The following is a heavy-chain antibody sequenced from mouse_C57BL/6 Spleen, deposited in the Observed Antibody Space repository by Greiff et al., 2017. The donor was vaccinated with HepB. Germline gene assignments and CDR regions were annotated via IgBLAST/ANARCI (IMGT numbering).Heavy chain of an antibody. Sequence: QVQLQQSGAELARPGASVKMSCKASGYTFTSYTMHWVKQRPGQGLEWIGYINPSSGYTKYNQKFKDKATLTADKSSSTAYMQLSSLTSEDSAVYYVARELRDWYVDVWGTGTTVTVSS. J-gene: IGHJ1*03. V-gene: IGHV1-4*01. D-gene: IGHD1-1*01. CDR2: INPSSGYT. CDR3: ARELRDWYVDV. CDR1: GYTFTSYT.